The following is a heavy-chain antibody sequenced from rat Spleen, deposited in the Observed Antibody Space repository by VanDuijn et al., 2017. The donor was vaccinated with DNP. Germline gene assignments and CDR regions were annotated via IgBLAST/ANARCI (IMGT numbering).Heavy chain of an antibody. CDR1: GFTFSNYD. J-gene: IGHJ4*01. CDR3: TTQSSYISYIYAMDA. D-gene: IGHD1-2*01. CDR2: ITYDGVNT. V-gene: IGHV5-7*01. Sequence: EVQLVESGGDLVQPGRSLKLSCAASGFTFSNYDMVWVRQAPKEGLEWVATITYDGVNTYYRESVRGRFTISRDNGKSTLYLQGDSLRSEDTATYHCTTQSSYISYIYAMDAWGQGTSVTVSS.